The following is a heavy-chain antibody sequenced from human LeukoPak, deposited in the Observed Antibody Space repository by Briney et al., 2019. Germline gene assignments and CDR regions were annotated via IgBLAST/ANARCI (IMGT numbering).Heavy chain of an antibody. J-gene: IGHJ4*02. D-gene: IGHD6-19*01. CDR2: ISSSGSTI. V-gene: IGHV3-11*04. CDR3: ARSGYSSGWAYYFDY. Sequence: PGGSLRLSCAASGFTFSDYYMSWIRQAPGKGLEWVSYISSSGSTIYYADSVKGRFTISRDNAKNSLYLQMSSLRAEDTAVYYCARSGYSSGWAYYFDYWGQGTLVTVSS. CDR1: GFTFSDYY.